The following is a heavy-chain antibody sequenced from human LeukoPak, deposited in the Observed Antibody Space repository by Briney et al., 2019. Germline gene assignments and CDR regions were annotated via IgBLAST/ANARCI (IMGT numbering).Heavy chain of an antibody. CDR2: ISSSGSTI. V-gene: IGHV3-48*04. Sequence: GGSLRLSCAASGFTFTNYGLHWVRQAPGKGLEWVSYISSSGSTIYYADSVKGRFTISRDNAKNSLYLQMNSLRAEDTAVYYCAELGITMIGGVWGKGTTVTISS. J-gene: IGHJ6*04. CDR3: AELGITMIGGV. D-gene: IGHD3-10*02. CDR1: GFTFTNYG.